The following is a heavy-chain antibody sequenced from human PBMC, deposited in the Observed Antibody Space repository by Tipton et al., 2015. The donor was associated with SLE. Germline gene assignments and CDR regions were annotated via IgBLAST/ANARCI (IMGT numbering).Heavy chain of an antibody. Sequence: SLRLSCVASGFSFTNAWMSWVRQAPGKGLEWVGRIKSDTGTTDYAAPVKGRFTISRDVSKNTLSLQMNSLKIEDTADYYCSTWYSSGWYLFDPWGQGTLVTVSS. V-gene: IGHV3-15*01. CDR1: GFSFTNAW. CDR3: STWYSSGWYLFDP. D-gene: IGHD6-19*01. CDR2: IKSDTGTT. J-gene: IGHJ5*02.